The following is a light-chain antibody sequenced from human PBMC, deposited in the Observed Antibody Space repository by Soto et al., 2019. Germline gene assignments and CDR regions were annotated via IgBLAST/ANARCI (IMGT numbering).Light chain of an antibody. V-gene: IGKV1-5*01. CDR1: QRIERY. CDR2: DAS. Sequence: DIQMTQSPSTLSASVGDRVSITCRASQRIERYLAWYQQKPGKAPNLLIYDASSLERGVPSRFSGRGSGTEFTITNSSLQPDDFATYYCQQFKRSTWTVGQVTKVEIK. CDR3: QQFKRSTWT. J-gene: IGKJ1*01.